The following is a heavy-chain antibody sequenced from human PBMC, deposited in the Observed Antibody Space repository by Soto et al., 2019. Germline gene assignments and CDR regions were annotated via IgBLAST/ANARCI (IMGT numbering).Heavy chain of an antibody. V-gene: IGHV4-39*01. Sequence: PSETLSLTCTVSGGSISSSSFHWVWIRQPPGKVFDWICSFYYSGSTYYSPSPKSRVTISLDTSKNPSSLKLSSGTAADTVVYYCARRERAAGTDWWFDPWGQGTLVTVSS. J-gene: IGHJ5*02. D-gene: IGHD6-13*01. CDR2: FYYSGST. CDR3: ARRERAAGTDWWFDP. CDR1: GGSISSSSFH.